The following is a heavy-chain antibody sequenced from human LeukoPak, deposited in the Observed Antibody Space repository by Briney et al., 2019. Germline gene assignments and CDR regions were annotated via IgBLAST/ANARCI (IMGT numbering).Heavy chain of an antibody. CDR2: INHSGST. CDR3: ARGLWWTHTWFDP. V-gene: IGHV4-39*07. J-gene: IGHJ5*02. CDR1: GGSISSSSYY. Sequence: PSETLSLTCTVSGGSISSSSYYWGWIRQPPGKGLEWIGEINHSGSTNYNPSLKSRVTISVDTSKNQFSLKLSSVTAADTAVYYCARGLWWTHTWFDPWGQGTLVTVSS. D-gene: IGHD2-8*02.